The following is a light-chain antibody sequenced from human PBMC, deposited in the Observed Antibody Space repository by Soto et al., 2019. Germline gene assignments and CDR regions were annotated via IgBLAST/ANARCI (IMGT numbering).Light chain of an antibody. J-gene: IGLJ2*01. CDR2: EVS. Sequence: ALTQPPSASGSPGQSVTISCTGTSSDVGGYNYVSWYQQHPGKAPKLMIYEVSKRPSGVPDRFSGSKSGNAASLTVSGLQAEDEADYYCSSYAGTVLFGGGTKLTVL. CDR3: SSYAGTVL. CDR1: SSDVGGYNY. V-gene: IGLV2-8*01.